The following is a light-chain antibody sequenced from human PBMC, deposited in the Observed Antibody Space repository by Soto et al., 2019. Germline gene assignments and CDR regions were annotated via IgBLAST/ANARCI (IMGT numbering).Light chain of an antibody. CDR1: QSISESVSSN. V-gene: IGKV3-15*01. CDR3: QQYDAWPLT. Sequence: EIVMTQSPATLSVSPGERATLSCRASQSISESVSSNLAWYQQKPGQAPRLLIYAASTRATGVPARFSGSGSGTEFTLTISSLQSEDFAVYYCQQYDAWPLTFGQGTKVEIK. CDR2: AAS. J-gene: IGKJ2*01.